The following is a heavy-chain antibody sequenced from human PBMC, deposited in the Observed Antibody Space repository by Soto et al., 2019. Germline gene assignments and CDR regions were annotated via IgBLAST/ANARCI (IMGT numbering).Heavy chain of an antibody. CDR1: GFTFSSYG. J-gene: IGHJ6*03. CDR3: AKDGLLWFGESVTKSNYYYYMDV. CDR2: ISYDGSNK. V-gene: IGHV3-30*18. Sequence: GGSLRLSCAASGFTFSSYGMHWVRQAPGKGLEWVAVISYDGSNKYYADSVKGRFTISRDNSKNTLYLQMNSLRAEDTAVYYCAKDGLLWFGESVTKSNYYYYMDVWGKGTTVTVSS. D-gene: IGHD3-10*01.